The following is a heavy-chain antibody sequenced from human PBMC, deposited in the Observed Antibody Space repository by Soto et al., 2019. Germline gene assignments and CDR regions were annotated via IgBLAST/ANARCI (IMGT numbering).Heavy chain of an antibody. Sequence: EVQLMESGGGLVQPGGSLRLSCAASGFTFSSYSMNWVRQAPGTGLEWLSFTSSTGSTIYYADSVKGRFTISRDNAKYSLFLQMNSLRDEDTVVYYCARDVRYVDLWGQGTLVAVSS. CDR1: GFTFSSYS. V-gene: IGHV3-48*02. J-gene: IGHJ5*02. CDR3: ARDVRYVDL. CDR2: TSSTGSTI. D-gene: IGHD2-2*01.